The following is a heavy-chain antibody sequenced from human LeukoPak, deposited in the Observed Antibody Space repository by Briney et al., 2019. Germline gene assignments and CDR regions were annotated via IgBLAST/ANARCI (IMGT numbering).Heavy chain of an antibody. J-gene: IGHJ3*01. V-gene: IGHV3-48*03. CDR3: ARLGTAMLAS. Sequence: EWVSYISSSGSTIFYAYSVKGPFTISRDNAKNSLYLQMNSLRAEDTAVYYCARLGTAMLASWGQGTMVIVSA. D-gene: IGHD5-18*01. CDR2: ISSSGSTI.